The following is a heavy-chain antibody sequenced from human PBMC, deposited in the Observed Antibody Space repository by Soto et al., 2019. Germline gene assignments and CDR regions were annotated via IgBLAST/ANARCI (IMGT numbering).Heavy chain of an antibody. CDR3: AREIALAGKEGCFDP. V-gene: IGHV1-69*08. Sequence: QVQLVQSGAEVKKPGSSVKVSCKASGGTFSSYTISWVRQAPGQGLEWMGRIIPILGIANYAQKFQGRVTITADKSTSTAYMELSSLRSEDTAVYDCAREIALAGKEGCFDPWGQGTLVTVSS. CDR2: IIPILGIA. CDR1: GGTFSSYT. D-gene: IGHD6-19*01. J-gene: IGHJ5*02.